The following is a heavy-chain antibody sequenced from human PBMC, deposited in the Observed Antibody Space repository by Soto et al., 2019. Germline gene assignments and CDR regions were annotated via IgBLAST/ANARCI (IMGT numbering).Heavy chain of an antibody. CDR3: ARAKSYYYDSTLYGMDV. CDR1: GGTFSSYA. CDR2: IIPIFGTA. D-gene: IGHD3-22*01. J-gene: IGHJ6*02. Sequence: GASVKVSCKASGGTFSSYAISWLRQSPGQGLEWMGGIIPIFGTANYAQKFQGRVTITADESTSTAYMELSSLRSEDTAVYYCARAKSYYYDSTLYGMDVWGQGTTVTVSS. V-gene: IGHV1-69*13.